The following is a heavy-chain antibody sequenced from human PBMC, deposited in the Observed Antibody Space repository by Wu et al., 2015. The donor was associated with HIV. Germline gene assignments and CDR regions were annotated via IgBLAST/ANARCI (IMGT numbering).Heavy chain of an antibody. D-gene: IGHD3-16*01. V-gene: IGHV1-46*02. J-gene: IGHJ3*02. Sequence: QVQLLQSGAEVKKPGASVNVSCKASGYSFNTHYLNWMRQAPGQGPEWMGLINPKGGITTYAQNFKGRVTMTSDTSTSTLYLEVNSLRSEDTAVYYCARNLFGRYDVIDMWGQGTMVIVSS. CDR3: ARNLFGRYDVIDM. CDR2: INPKGGIT. CDR1: GYSFNTHY.